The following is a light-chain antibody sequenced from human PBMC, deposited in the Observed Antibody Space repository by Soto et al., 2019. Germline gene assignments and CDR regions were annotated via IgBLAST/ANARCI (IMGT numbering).Light chain of an antibody. CDR2: GAS. J-gene: IGKJ4*01. CDR1: QIVSNK. Sequence: EIVMTQSPSTLSVSAGERGTLSCRASQIVSNKLAWYQQKPGKTPRLLIYGASTRATGVPARFRGSGFETEFTLTISSLQSEDFELYYCQQYNTWPLTFGGGTKVDIK. V-gene: IGKV3-15*01. CDR3: QQYNTWPLT.